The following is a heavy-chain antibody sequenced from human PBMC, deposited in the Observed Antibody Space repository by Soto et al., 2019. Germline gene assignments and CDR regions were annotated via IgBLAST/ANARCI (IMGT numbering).Heavy chain of an antibody. CDR3: ARDRCSGGSCYWRFDY. Sequence: ASVKVSCKASGYTFTSYAMHWVRQAPGQRLEWMGWINAGNGNTKYSQKFQGRVTITRDTSASTAYMELSSLRSEDTAVYYCARDRCSGGSCYWRFDYWGQGTLVTVSS. CDR2: INAGNGNT. CDR1: GYTFTSYA. J-gene: IGHJ4*02. D-gene: IGHD2-15*01. V-gene: IGHV1-3*01.